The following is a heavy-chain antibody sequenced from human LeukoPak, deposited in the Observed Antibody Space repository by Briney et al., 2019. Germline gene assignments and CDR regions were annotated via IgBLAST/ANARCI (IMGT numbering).Heavy chain of an antibody. V-gene: IGHV4-34*01. CDR2: INHGGST. CDR1: GGSFSDSY. D-gene: IGHD3-22*01. J-gene: IGHJ5*02. Sequence: SSETLSLTCAVYGGSFSDSYWSWIRQPPGKGLEWIGEINHGGSTKFNPSLKSRVTISLDTSRNQFSLQLSSVSAADTAVYYCARTSSGPNWFDPWGQGTLVTVSS. CDR3: ARTSSGPNWFDP.